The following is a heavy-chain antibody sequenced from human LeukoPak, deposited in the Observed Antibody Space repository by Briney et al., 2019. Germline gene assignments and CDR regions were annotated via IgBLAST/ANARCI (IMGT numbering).Heavy chain of an antibody. CDR1: GFTFSASP. J-gene: IGHJ6*02. CDR3: ARRVGDSYFYGMDL. CDR2: IRSKEYSYAT. D-gene: IGHD5/OR15-5a*01. V-gene: IGHV3-73*01. Sequence: GGSLTLSCAASGFTFSASPIHWVRQASGKGLEWVGRIRSKEYSYATTCAESMKGRCSVSRDDSQNTAFLQLSSLKTEDMAVYYCARRVGDSYFYGMDLWGQGTPVTVSS.